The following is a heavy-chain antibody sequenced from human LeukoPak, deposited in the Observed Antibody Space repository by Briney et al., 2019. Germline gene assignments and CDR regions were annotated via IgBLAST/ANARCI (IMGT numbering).Heavy chain of an antibody. CDR3: ARIRLGGVIVFDY. CDR1: GGSFSGYY. D-gene: IGHD3-16*02. J-gene: IGHJ4*02. Sequence: SETLSLTCAVYGGSFSGYYWSWIRQAPGKGLEWIGEINHSGSTNYNPSLKSRVTISVDTSKNQFSLKVRSVTAADTAVYYCARIRLGGVIVFDYWGQGTLVTVSS. V-gene: IGHV4-34*01. CDR2: INHSGST.